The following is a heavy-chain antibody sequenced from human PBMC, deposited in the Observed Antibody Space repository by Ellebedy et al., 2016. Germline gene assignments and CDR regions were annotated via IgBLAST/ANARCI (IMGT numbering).Heavy chain of an antibody. Sequence: GESLKISCAASGFAFKLYTMNWVRQAPGKGLEWVLSINSNSHYRNYSDSVKGRFTISRDNAKNSLSLQMDGLRAEDTAIYYCVTDRGESGLPSFFNFWGQGARVTVST. V-gene: IGHV3-21*01. CDR1: GFAFKLYT. D-gene: IGHD3-10*01. CDR2: INSNSHYR. CDR3: VTDRGESGLPSFFNF. J-gene: IGHJ4*02.